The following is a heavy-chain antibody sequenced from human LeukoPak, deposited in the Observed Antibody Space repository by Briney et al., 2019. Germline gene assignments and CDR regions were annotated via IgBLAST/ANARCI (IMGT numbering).Heavy chain of an antibody. CDR1: GGSMSSYY. CDR2: IYYSGST. J-gene: IGHJ4*02. D-gene: IGHD5-24*01. V-gene: IGHV4-59*08. Sequence: PSETLSLTCTVSGGSMSSYYWSWIRRPPGKGLEWIGYIYYSGSTKYNPSLKSRVTISVDTSKNQFSLKLSSVTAADTAVYYCARGARAGYNLEPFDYWGQGTLVTVSS. CDR3: ARGARAGYNLEPFDY.